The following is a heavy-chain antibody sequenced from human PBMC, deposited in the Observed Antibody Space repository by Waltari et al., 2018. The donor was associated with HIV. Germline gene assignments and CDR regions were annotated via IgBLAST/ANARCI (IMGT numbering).Heavy chain of an antibody. J-gene: IGHJ3*02. Sequence: QVQLVESGGGVVQPGRSLRLSCAASGFTFSSYGMHWVRQAPGKGLEWVAVISYDGSNKYYADSVKGRFTISRDNSKNTLYLQMNSLRAEDTAVYYCAKGHIVVITFDIWGQGTMVTVSS. CDR1: GFTFSSYG. D-gene: IGHD2-21*01. V-gene: IGHV3-30*18. CDR2: ISYDGSNK. CDR3: AKGHIVVITFDI.